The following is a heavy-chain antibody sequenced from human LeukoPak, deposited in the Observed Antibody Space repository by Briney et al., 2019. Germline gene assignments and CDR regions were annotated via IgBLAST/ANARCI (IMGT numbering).Heavy chain of an antibody. V-gene: IGHV4-31*03. J-gene: IGHJ4*02. D-gene: IGHD1-1*01. CDR3: ARLVENQLPFDS. Sequence: SETLSLTCTVSGGSISSRGYYWSWIRQHPGKGLEWIGYIYSSGNTYHSPSLKSRVTISLDTSKNQFSLKLSSVTAADTAVYYCARLVENQLPFDSWGQGTLVTVSS. CDR2: IYSSGNT. CDR1: GGSISSRGYY.